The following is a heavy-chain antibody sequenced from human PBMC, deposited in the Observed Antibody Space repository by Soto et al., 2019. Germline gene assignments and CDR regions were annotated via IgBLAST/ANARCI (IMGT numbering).Heavy chain of an antibody. CDR2: ILPIFTTA. Sequence: QVQLVQSGAEVKKPGSSVKVSCKASGGTFSNYAFSWVRQAPGQVLEWMGGILPIFTTATYAPKFQDRVTITADESTSTVYMDLSSLRSEDTALYYCAKDIGFQQHLFVFDNWGQGTLVTVSS. J-gene: IGHJ4*02. D-gene: IGHD6-13*01. CDR3: AKDIGFQQHLFVFDN. CDR1: GGTFSNYA. V-gene: IGHV1-69*01.